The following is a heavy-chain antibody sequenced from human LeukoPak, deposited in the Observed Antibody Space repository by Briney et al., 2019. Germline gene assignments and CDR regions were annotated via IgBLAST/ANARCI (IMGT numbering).Heavy chain of an antibody. CDR1: GFTFSDYY. D-gene: IGHD1-26*01. CDR2: INTDGSAT. V-gene: IGHV3-74*01. CDR3: ARAKSGTSDLIDY. Sequence: PGGSLRLSCAASGFTFSDYYMSWIRQAPGKGLVWVSRINTDGSATIYADSVKGRFTTSRDNAQNTLYLQMNSLRTEESAVYYRARAKSGTSDLIDYWGQGTLVTVSS. J-gene: IGHJ4*02.